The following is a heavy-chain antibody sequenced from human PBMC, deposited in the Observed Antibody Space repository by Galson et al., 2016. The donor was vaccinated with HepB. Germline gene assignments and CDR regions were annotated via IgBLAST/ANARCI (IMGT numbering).Heavy chain of an antibody. CDR1: GASFGGYY. D-gene: IGHD3-3*01. V-gene: IGHV4-34*01. CDR3: ARGQIRHYDFWSGSPTYFYYGMDV. J-gene: IGHJ6*02. Sequence: LSLTCAVYGASFGGYYWSWIRQPPGKGLEWIGEINHSRSTNYNPSLKSRVLISVDRSKNQFSLKLNSVTAADTAVYYCARGQIRHYDFWSGSPTYFYYGMDVWSQGTTVTVSS. CDR2: INHSRST.